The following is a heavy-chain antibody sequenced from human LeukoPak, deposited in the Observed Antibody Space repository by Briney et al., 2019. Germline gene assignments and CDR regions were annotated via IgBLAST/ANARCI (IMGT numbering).Heavy chain of an antibody. CDR2: IYYSGAT. D-gene: IGHD2-2*01. V-gene: IGHV4-59*08. Sequence: SETLSLTCTVSGGSFSGYYWSWIRQPPGKGLEWIGYIYYSGATDYNPSLKSRVTISVDTSKNQFSLNLTSVTAADTAIYFCARPLMPTAPYLYFDLWGRGTLVTVSS. CDR1: GGSFSGYY. J-gene: IGHJ2*01. CDR3: ARPLMPTAPYLYFDL.